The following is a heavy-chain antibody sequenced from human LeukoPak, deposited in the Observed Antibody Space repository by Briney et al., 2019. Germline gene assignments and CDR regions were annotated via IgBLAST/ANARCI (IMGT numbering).Heavy chain of an antibody. V-gene: IGHV4-59*01. D-gene: IGHD3-9*01. CDR1: GGSISSSY. CDR3: ARGNRYFDSA. Sequence: SETLSLTCTVSGGSISSSYWSWIRQPPGKGLEWIGYFYYSGSTNYNPSLKSRVTISVDTSKNQFSLKLSSVTAADTAVYYCARGNRYFDSAWGQGTLVTVPS. J-gene: IGHJ5*02. CDR2: FYYSGST.